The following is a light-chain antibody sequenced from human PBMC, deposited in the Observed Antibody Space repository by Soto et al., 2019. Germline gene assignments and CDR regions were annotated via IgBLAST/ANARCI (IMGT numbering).Light chain of an antibody. CDR1: QGISSY. CDR3: QQYYSYPGLT. J-gene: IGKJ4*01. CDR2: AAS. V-gene: IGKV1-8*01. Sequence: AIRMTQSPSSFSASTGDRVTITCRASQGISSYLAWYQQKPGKAPKLLIYAASTLQSGVPSRFSGSGSGTDFTLTISCLQSEDFATYYCQQYYSYPGLTFGGGTNVDI.